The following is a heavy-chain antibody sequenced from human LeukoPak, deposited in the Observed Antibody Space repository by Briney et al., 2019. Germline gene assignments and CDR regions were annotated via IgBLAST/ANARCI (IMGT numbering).Heavy chain of an antibody. Sequence: PSETLSLTCTVSGGSIISSTYYCGWIRQPPGKGLEWIGSIHHSGTTYYNPSLQSRVTISVDTSKNQFSLNLSSVTAADTAVYYCARHPYSYDAFDIWGQGTMVTVSS. J-gene: IGHJ3*02. CDR3: ARHPYSYDAFDI. CDR1: GGSIISSTYY. CDR2: IHHSGTT. D-gene: IGHD5-18*01. V-gene: IGHV4-39*01.